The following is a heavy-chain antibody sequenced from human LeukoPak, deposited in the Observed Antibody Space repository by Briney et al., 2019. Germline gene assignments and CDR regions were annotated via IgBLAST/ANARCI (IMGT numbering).Heavy chain of an antibody. CDR2: IRSKANSYET. J-gene: IGHJ4*02. V-gene: IGHV3-73*01. Sequence: GGSLRLSCAPSGFTFSGSAMHWVRPASGEGLEWVGRIRSKANSYETPYAASVKGRFTIYRDDSKNTAYLQMNSLKTEDTAVYYCTTTSYDKDYWGQGTLVTVSS. CDR3: TTTSYDKDY. D-gene: IGHD2/OR15-2a*01. CDR1: GFTFSGSA.